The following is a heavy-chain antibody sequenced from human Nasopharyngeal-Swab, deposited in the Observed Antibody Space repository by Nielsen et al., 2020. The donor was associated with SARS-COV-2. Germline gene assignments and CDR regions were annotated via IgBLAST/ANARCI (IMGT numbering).Heavy chain of an antibody. D-gene: IGHD1-1*01. CDR1: GFSLSTSGMC. J-gene: IGHJ6*02. V-gene: IGHV2-70*01. CDR2: IDWDDDK. Sequence: SGPTLVKPTQTLTLTCTFSGFSLSTSGMCVSWIRQPPGQALEWLALIDWDDDKYCSTSLKTRLTISKDTSKNQVVLTMTNMDPVDTATYYCARILRTGTSNYYSGIDVWGQGTTVTVSS. CDR3: ARILRTGTSNYYSGIDV.